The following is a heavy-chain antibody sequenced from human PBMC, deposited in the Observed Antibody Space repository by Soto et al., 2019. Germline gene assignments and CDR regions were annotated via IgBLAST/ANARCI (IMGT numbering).Heavy chain of an antibody. CDR1: GGSISNSSYY. D-gene: IGHD6-19*01. CDR2: VYYSGST. V-gene: IGHV4-39*01. J-gene: IGHJ4*02. Sequence: ETLSLTCTISGGSISNSSYYWGWIRQPPGKGLEWIGSVYYSGSTYYNPSLKSRATISVDTSKTQFSLKLRSVTAADTAVYYCARIAVSGPTSSFDYWGQGTLVTVSS. CDR3: ARIAVSGPTSSFDY.